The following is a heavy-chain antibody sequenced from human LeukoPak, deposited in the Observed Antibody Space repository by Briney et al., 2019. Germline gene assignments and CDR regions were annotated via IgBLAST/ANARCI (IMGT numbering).Heavy chain of an antibody. CDR3: ARDGYGAWFDP. CDR1: GGSISSYY. D-gene: IGHD4-17*01. V-gene: IGHV4-59*01. Sequence: SETLSLTCTVSGGSISSYYWSWIRQPPGQGLEWIGYIYNSGSTSYNPSLKSRVTISVDTSKNQFSLKLSSVTAADTAVYYCARDGYGAWFDPRGQGILVTVSS. CDR2: IYNSGST. J-gene: IGHJ5*02.